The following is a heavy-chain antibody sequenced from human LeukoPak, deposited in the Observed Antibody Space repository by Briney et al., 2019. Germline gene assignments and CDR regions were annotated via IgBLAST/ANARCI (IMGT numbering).Heavy chain of an antibody. CDR2: IRYDGSNK. CDR3: AKAPYYDILTGLDY. D-gene: IGHD3-9*01. Sequence: GGSLRLSCAASGFTFSSYGMHWVRQAPGKGLEWVAFIRYDGSNKYYADSVKGRFTISRDNSKNTLYLQMNSLRAEGTAVYYCAKAPYYDILTGLDYWGQGTLVTVSS. J-gene: IGHJ4*02. CDR1: GFTFSSYG. V-gene: IGHV3-30*02.